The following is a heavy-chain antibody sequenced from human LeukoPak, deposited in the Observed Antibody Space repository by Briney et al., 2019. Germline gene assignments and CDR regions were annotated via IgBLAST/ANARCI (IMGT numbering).Heavy chain of an antibody. J-gene: IGHJ6*02. Sequence: PGGSLRLSCAASGLTFSSYWMNWARQAPGKGLEWVASINHNGNVNYYVVSVKGRFTISRDNAKNSLYLQMSNLRAEDTAVYFCARGGGLDVWGQGATVTVSS. V-gene: IGHV3-7*03. CDR1: GLTFSSYW. CDR3: ARGGGLDV. CDR2: INHNGNVN. D-gene: IGHD3-16*01.